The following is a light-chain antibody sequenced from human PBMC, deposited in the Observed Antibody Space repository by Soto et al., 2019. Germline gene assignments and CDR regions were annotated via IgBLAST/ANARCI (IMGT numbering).Light chain of an antibody. J-gene: IGLJ1*01. CDR3: TSYAGGNNV. Sequence: QSALTQPPSASGSPGQSVTISCTGTSSDVGGYNYVSWYQQYPGKVPKLMVYEVNKRPSGVPDRFSGSKSGNTASLTVSGRQAEDDADDYCTSYAGGNNVFGAGTQLTVL. CDR2: EVN. CDR1: SSDVGGYNY. V-gene: IGLV2-8*01.